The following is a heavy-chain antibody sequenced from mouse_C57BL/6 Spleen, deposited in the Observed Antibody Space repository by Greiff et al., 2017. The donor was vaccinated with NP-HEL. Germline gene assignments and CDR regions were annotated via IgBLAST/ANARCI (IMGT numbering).Heavy chain of an antibody. CDR2: ISDGGSYT. V-gene: IGHV5-4*01. Sequence: EVHLVESGGGLVKPGGSLKLSCAASGFTFSSYAMSWVRQTPEKRLEWVATISDGGSYTYYPDNVKGRFTISRDNAKNNLYLQMSHLKSEDTAMYYCARVEDRVFDYWGQGTTLTVSS. CDR1: GFTFSSYA. D-gene: IGHD2-14*01. CDR3: ARVEDRVFDY. J-gene: IGHJ2*01.